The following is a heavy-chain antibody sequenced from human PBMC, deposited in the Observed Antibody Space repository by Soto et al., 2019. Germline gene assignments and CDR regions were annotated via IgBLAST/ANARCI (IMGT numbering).Heavy chain of an antibody. J-gene: IGHJ5*02. D-gene: IGHD6-6*01. CDR2: IFHSGST. CDR1: GGSISSGDYY. V-gene: IGHV4-30-4*01. CDR3: ARERPDGARLDP. Sequence: QVQLQESGPGLVKPSQTLSLTCTVSGGSISSGDYYWSWIRQPPGKGLEWIGYIFHSGSTHYNPALKGRGYIPVNTAKNQFSLKLSSVTAADTAVYYCARERPDGARLDPWGQGTLVTVSS.